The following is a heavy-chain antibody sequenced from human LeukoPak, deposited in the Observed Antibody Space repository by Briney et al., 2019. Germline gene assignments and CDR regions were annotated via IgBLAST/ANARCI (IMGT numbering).Heavy chain of an antibody. Sequence: ASVKVSCKASGYTFTSYGISWVRQAPGQGLEWMGWISAYNGNTNYAQKLQGRVTVTTDTSTSTAYMELRSLRSDDTAVYYCANHDYYDSSGSLLDVWGQGTTVTVSS. V-gene: IGHV1-18*01. CDR3: ANHDYYDSSGSLLDV. CDR1: GYTFTSYG. CDR2: ISAYNGNT. D-gene: IGHD3-22*01. J-gene: IGHJ6*02.